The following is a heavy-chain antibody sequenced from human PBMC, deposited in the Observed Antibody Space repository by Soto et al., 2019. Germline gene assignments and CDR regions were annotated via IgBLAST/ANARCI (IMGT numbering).Heavy chain of an antibody. J-gene: IGHJ4*02. Sequence: EVQLLESGGGLVQPGGSLRLSCTASGFTFSTYGMSWVRQAPGKGLEWVSSLSGDGTTTYYLNTGKGRFTISRDNSRNTLYLQMNRLRTEDNAIYYCAKYISFDTSAYNYWGQGIRGVVSS. V-gene: IGHV3-23*01. CDR1: GFTFSTYG. CDR2: LSGDGTTT. CDR3: AKYISFDTSAYNY. D-gene: IGHD3-22*01.